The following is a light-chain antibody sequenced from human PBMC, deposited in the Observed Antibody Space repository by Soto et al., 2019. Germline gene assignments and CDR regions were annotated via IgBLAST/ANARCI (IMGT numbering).Light chain of an antibody. J-gene: IGKJ1*01. CDR2: LGS. Sequence: DIVLTQSPLSLPVTPGEPASISCRSSQSLLHSNGNIYLDWYLQKPGQSPQLLIYLGSIRASGVPDRFGGSGSGKDFTLKITRVEAEDVGVYYCMQAIQAPRTFGLGTRVEIK. CDR3: MQAIQAPRT. V-gene: IGKV2-28*01. CDR1: QSLLHSNGNIY.